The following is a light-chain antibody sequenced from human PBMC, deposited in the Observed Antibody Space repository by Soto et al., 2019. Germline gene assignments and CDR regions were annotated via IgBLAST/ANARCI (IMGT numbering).Light chain of an antibody. CDR1: QAISRY. V-gene: IGKV1-9*01. CDR3: QQLNRFPRT. J-gene: IGKJ1*01. CDR2: SAS. Sequence: DIQLTQSPSFLSASVGDRVTITCRASQAISRYLAWYQQRPGKVPRFLTHSASTLQSGVPSRFSATGSGTTFTLTISSLQPEDIATYYCQQLNRFPRTFGQGTKVEV.